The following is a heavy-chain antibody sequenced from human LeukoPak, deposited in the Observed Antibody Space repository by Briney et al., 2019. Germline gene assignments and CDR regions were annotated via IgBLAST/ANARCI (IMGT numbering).Heavy chain of an antibody. Sequence: PGGSLRLSCAASGFTFSNYEMNWVRQAPGKGLEWVSYISSSGITIRYADSVKDRFTISRDNAKSFLYLQMNSLRAEDTAVYYCATMRGNYASFFDYWGQGTLVTVSS. CDR3: ATMRGNYASFFDY. V-gene: IGHV3-48*03. D-gene: IGHD1-26*01. CDR1: GFTFSNYE. J-gene: IGHJ4*02. CDR2: ISSSGITI.